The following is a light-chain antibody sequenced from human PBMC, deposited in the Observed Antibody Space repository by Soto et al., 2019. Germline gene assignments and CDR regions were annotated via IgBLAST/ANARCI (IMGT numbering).Light chain of an antibody. CDR3: QQRSNWQKLT. CDR1: QGISHY. V-gene: IGKV3D-15*01. CDR2: GAT. Sequence: MTQSPSSLSASVGDRVTITCRASQGISHYLAWYQQKPGQPPRLLSYGATTRATGIPARFSGSGSGTEFTLTISSLQSEDFAVYYGQQRSNWQKLTVGGGTKVDIK. J-gene: IGKJ4*01.